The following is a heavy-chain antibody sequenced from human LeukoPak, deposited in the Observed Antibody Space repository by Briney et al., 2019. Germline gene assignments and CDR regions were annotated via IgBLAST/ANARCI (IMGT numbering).Heavy chain of an antibody. CDR2: ISGSGEKT. V-gene: IGHV3-23*01. CDR1: GLTFSSFA. D-gene: IGHD3-9*01. J-gene: IGHJ4*02. CDR3: AITIPFGY. Sequence: PGGSLRLSCAASGLTFSSFAMSWVRQAPGKGLEWVSTISGSGEKTYYADSVKGRFAVSRDNSMDSLFLQMCSLRADDTAVYYCAITIPFGYWGQGTLLIVSS.